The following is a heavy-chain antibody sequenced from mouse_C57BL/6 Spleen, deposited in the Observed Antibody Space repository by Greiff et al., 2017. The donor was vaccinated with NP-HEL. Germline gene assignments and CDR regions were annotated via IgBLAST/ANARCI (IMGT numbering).Heavy chain of an antibody. D-gene: IGHD2-2*01. Sequence: VQLQQSGAELAKPGASVKLSCKASGYTFTSYWMHWVKQRPGQGLEWIGYINPSSGYTKYNQKFKGKATLTADKSSSTAYMQLSSLTYEDSAVYYCERGSWLEAWFAYWGQGTLVTVSA. CDR1: GYTFTSYW. V-gene: IGHV1-7*01. CDR2: INPSSGYT. CDR3: ERGSWLEAWFAY. J-gene: IGHJ3*01.